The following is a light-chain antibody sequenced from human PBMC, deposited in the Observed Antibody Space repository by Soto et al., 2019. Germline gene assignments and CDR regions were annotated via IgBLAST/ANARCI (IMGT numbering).Light chain of an antibody. V-gene: IGKV3-20*01. CDR3: QQYGSSLTT. Sequence: SPGTLSLSPGERATLSCRASQSVSSSYLAWYQQKPGQAPRLLIYGASSRATGIPDRFSASGSGTDFTLTISGLEPEDFAVYYCQQYGSSLTTFGQGTRLEI. CDR2: GAS. J-gene: IGKJ5*01. CDR1: QSVSSSY.